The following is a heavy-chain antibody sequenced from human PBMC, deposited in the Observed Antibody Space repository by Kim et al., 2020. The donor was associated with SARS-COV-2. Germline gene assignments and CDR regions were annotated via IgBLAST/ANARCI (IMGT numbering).Heavy chain of an antibody. CDR1: GASLSSDGYY. CDR3: ASLYGLYKWFDP. V-gene: IGHV4-31*03. J-gene: IGHJ5*02. D-gene: IGHD4-17*01. Sequence: SETLSLTCTVSGASLSSDGYYWSWVRQSPDKGLEWIGHIYYSGDTNYSPSLRRRISISVDTSKNQFSLRLSSVTAADTAVYYCASLYGLYKWFDPWGQGTLVTVSS. CDR2: IYYSGDT.